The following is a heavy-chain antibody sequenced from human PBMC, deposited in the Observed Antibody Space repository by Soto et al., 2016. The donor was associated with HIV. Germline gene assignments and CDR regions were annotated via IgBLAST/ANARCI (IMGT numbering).Heavy chain of an antibody. CDR1: EFTFRTYS. Sequence: EVQLVESGGGLVKPGESLRLSCTGSEFTFRTYSMNWVRQAPGKGLEWVSSISRSSTYIYYADSVKGRFTISRDNAKNLLYLQMNSLRAEDTAVYYCASDRITMGSGIRAYVFSNSWGQGTMVTVSS. D-gene: IGHD3-10*01. V-gene: IGHV3-21*01. CDR2: ISRSSTYI. CDR3: ASDRITMGSGIRAYVFSNS. J-gene: IGHJ3*01.